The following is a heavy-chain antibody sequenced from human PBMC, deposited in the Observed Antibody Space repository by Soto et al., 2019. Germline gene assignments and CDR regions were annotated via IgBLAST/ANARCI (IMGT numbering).Heavy chain of an antibody. CDR1: GFTFSSYT. CDR2: ISYDENNK. Sequence: QVQLVESGGGVVQPGRSLRLSCAASGFTFSSYTMHWVRQAPGKGLEWVAVISYDENNKYYADSVKGRFTISRDNSKNTLYLQMNSLRVEDTAVYYCARDPYSSGWLDYGGQGTLVTVSS. CDR3: ARDPYSSGWLDY. V-gene: IGHV3-30-3*01. D-gene: IGHD6-19*01. J-gene: IGHJ4*02.